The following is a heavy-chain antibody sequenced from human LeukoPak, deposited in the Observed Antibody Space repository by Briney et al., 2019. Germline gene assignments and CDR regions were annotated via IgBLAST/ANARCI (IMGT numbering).Heavy chain of an antibody. D-gene: IGHD2-15*01. CDR2: ISHTGAST. CDR3: ARGPFCGGGTCYTLGVFDM. Sequence: GGSLRLSCAASGFNFATYAMTWVRQAPGKGLEWVSGISHTGASTYYADSVRGRCNISRDNSRNTVYLQMNSLRAEDSAVYYCARGPFCGGGTCYTLGVFDMWGQGTLASVSS. J-gene: IGHJ3*02. V-gene: IGHV3-23*01. CDR1: GFNFATYA.